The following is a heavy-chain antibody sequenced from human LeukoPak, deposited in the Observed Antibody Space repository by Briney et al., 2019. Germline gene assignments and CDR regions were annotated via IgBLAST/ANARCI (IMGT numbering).Heavy chain of an antibody. CDR3: ARHLWLSGNDY. V-gene: IGHV3-48*03. D-gene: IGHD5-18*01. J-gene: IGHJ4*02. Sequence: PGGSLRLSCAASGFTFSSYEMNWVRQAPGKGPEWVSYISSSGSTKYYADSVKGRFTISRDNAKNSLYLQMNNLRAEDTAVYYCARHLWLSGNDYWGQGTLVTVSS. CDR1: GFTFSSYE. CDR2: ISSSGSTK.